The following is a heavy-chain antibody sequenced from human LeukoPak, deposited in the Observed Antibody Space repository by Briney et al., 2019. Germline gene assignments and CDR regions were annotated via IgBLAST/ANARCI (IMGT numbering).Heavy chain of an antibody. Sequence: KSGGSLRLSCAASGFTFSSYSMNWVRQAPGKGLEWVSSISSSSSYIYYADSVKGRFTISRDNAKNSLYLQMNSLRVEDTAVYYCARDRGYYDSSGFDYWGQGTLVTVSS. J-gene: IGHJ4*02. CDR1: GFTFSSYS. CDR2: ISSSSSYI. CDR3: ARDRGYYDSSGFDY. D-gene: IGHD3-22*01. V-gene: IGHV3-21*01.